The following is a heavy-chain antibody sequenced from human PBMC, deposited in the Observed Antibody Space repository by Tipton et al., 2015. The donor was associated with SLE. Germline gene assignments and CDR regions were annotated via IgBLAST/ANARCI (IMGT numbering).Heavy chain of an antibody. CDR2: IYYSGST. CDR1: GGSISSYY. CDR3: ARGSRYYDGSGYHWYLDL. J-gene: IGHJ2*01. V-gene: IGHV4-59*01. Sequence: LRLSCTVSGGSISSYYWSWIRQPPGKGLEWIGYIYYSGSTNYNPSLKSRVTISVDTSRNQFSLKLSSVTAADTAVYYCARGSRYYDGSGYHWYLDLWGRGTLVTVSS. D-gene: IGHD3-22*01.